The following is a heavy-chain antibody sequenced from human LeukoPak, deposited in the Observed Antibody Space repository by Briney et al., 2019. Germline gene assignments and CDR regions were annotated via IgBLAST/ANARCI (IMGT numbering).Heavy chain of an antibody. J-gene: IGHJ4*02. CDR2: IYYSGST. D-gene: IGHD2-2*01. Sequence: SETLSLTCTVSGGSISSYYWSWIRQPPGKGLEWIGYIYYSGSTNYNPSLRSRVTISVEKSKNQFSLKQKYVTAADTAVYYCARGYCSSSTCQYGDYWGQGTLVTVSS. V-gene: IGHV4-59*01. CDR3: ARGYCSSSTCQYGDY. CDR1: GGSISSYY.